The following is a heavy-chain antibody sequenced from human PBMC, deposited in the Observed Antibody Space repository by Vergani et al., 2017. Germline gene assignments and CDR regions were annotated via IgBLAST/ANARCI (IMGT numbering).Heavy chain of an antibody. D-gene: IGHD4-17*01. CDR2: INHSGST. V-gene: IGHV4-34*01. Sequence: QVQLQQWGAGLLKPSETLSLTCAVYGGSFSGYYWSWIRQPPGKGLEWIGEINHSGSTNYNPSLKSRVTISVDTSKNQFSLKLSSVTAADTAVYYCAMSDYGDYVDYWGQGTLVTVSS. CDR1: GGSFSGYY. J-gene: IGHJ4*02. CDR3: AMSDYGDYVDY.